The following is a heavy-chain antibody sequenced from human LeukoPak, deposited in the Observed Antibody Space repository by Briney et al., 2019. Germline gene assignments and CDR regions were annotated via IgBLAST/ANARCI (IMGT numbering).Heavy chain of an antibody. V-gene: IGHV1-2*02. CDR2: INPNSGGT. CDR3: AVTTYYYDSSGYSPFDY. CDR1: GYTFTGYY. D-gene: IGHD3-22*01. J-gene: IGHJ4*02. Sequence: ASVKVSCKASGYTFTGYYTHWVRQAPGQGLEWMGWINPNSGGTNYGQKFQGRVTMTRDTSISTAYMELSRLRSDDTAVYYCAVTTYYYDSSGYSPFDYWGQGTLVTVSS.